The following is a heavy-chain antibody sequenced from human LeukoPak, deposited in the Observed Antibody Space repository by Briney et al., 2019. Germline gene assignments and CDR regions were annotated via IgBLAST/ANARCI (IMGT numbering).Heavy chain of an antibody. CDR2: IYSGGST. V-gene: IGHV3-53*01. CDR1: GFTVSSNY. J-gene: IGHJ6*03. D-gene: IGHD3-10*02. Sequence: GGSLRLSCAASGFTVSSNYMSRVRQAPGKGLEWVSVIYSGGSTYYADSVKGRSTISRDNSKNTLYLQMNSLRAEDTAVYYCAREGAYVSYMDVWGKGTTVTVSS. CDR3: AREGAYVSYMDV.